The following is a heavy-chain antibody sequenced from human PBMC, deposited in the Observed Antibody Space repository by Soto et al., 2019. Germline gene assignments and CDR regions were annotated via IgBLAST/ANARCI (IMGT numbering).Heavy chain of an antibody. CDR2: IIPIFGTA. D-gene: IGHD2-2*02. V-gene: IGHV1-69*01. CDR3: ASAVGYCSSTSCYIPDY. CDR1: GGTFSSYA. Sequence: QVQLVQSGAEVKKPGSSVKVSCKASGGTFSSYAISWVRQAPGQGLEWMGGIIPIFGTAHYAQKCQGRVTITADESTSTAYMELSSLRAEDTAVYYCASAVGYCSSTSCYIPDYWGQGTLVTVSS. J-gene: IGHJ4*02.